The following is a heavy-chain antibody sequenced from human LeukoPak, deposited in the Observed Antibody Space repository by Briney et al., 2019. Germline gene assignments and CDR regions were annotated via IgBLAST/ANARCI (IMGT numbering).Heavy chain of an antibody. J-gene: IGHJ4*02. Sequence: GGSLRLSCVGSGFTFRSHAMRWVRQAPEKGLEFVSGIYENGGTTYYADSVKGRFSISRDNSKNTLYLQMDSLRGEDTAVYYCAKDFRIGYSAHFDYWGQGALVTVSS. CDR2: IYENGGTT. CDR3: AKDFRIGYSAHFDY. V-gene: IGHV3-23*01. D-gene: IGHD2-21*01. CDR1: GFTFRSHA.